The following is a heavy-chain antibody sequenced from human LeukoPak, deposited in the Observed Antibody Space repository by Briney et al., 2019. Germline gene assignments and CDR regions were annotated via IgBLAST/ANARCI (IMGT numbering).Heavy chain of an antibody. CDR1: GDSVSSNSAA. CDR2: TYYRSKWYN. J-gene: IGHJ4*02. Sequence: RSQTLSLTCAISGDSVSSNSAAWHWIRQSPSRGLEWLGRTYYRSKWYNDYAVSVKSRITINPGTSKNQFSLQLNSVTPEDTAVYYCARDPGYDFWSGYDYWGQGTLVTVSS. V-gene: IGHV6-1*01. CDR3: ARDPGYDFWSGYDY. D-gene: IGHD3-3*01.